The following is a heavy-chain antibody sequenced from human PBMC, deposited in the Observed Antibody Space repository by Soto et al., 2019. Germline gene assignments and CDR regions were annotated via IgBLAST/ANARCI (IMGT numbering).Heavy chain of an antibody. CDR2: ISYDGSNK. V-gene: IGHV3-30-3*01. D-gene: IGHD5-18*01. Sequence: QVQLVESGGGVVQPGRSLRLSCAASGFTFSSYAMHWVRQAPGKGLEWVAVISYDGSNKYYADSVKGRFTISRDNSKNTLYLQMNSLRAEDTAVYYCARDPNEMVDTAMESYFDYWGQGTLVTVSS. CDR3: ARDPNEMVDTAMESYFDY. CDR1: GFTFSSYA. J-gene: IGHJ4*02.